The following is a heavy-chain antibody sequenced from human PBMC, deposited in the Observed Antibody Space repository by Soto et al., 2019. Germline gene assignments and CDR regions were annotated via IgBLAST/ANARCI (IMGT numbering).Heavy chain of an antibody. D-gene: IGHD3-22*01. CDR3: ARADSLGSHYYYGMDV. Sequence: QVQLVESGGGVVQPGRSLRLSCAASGVTFSSYGMHWVRQAPGKGLEWVAVIWYDGSNKYYADSVKGRFTISRDNSKNALYLQMNRLRAEDTAVYYCARADSLGSHYYYGMDVWGQGTTVTVSS. V-gene: IGHV3-33*01. CDR1: GVTFSSYG. J-gene: IGHJ6*02. CDR2: IWYDGSNK.